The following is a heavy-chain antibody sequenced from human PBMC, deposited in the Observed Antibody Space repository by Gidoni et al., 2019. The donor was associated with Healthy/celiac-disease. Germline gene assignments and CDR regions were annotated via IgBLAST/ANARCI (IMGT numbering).Heavy chain of an antibody. Sequence: QVQLQQWCAGLLKPSETLSLTCAVYGGSFSGYYWSWIRQPPGKGLEWLGEINHSGSTNYNPSLKSRVTISVDTSKNQFSLKLSSVTAADTAVYYCARERAYYDFWSGYYHHDAFDIWGQGTMVTVSS. CDR3: ARERAYYDFWSGYYHHDAFDI. V-gene: IGHV4-34*01. J-gene: IGHJ3*02. CDR1: GGSFSGYY. CDR2: INHSGST. D-gene: IGHD3-3*01.